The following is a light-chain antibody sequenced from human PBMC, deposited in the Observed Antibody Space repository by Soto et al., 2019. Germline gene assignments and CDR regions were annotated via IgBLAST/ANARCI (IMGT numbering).Light chain of an antibody. CDR3: QQRYATPLT. Sequence: DIQMTQSPSSLSASVGDRVTITCRASQSISNFLNWYQQEPGKAPKLLIYAASSLQSGVPSRFSGSASGTDFTLTISSLQPEDFATYYCQQRYATPLTFGQGTRLDIK. CDR1: QSISNF. V-gene: IGKV1-39*01. J-gene: IGKJ5*01. CDR2: AAS.